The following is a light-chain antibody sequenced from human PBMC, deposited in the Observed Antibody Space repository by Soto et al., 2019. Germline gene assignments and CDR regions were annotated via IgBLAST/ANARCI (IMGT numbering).Light chain of an antibody. Sequence: ESVLTQSPGTLSLSPGERATLSCRASQSVSSSFLAWYQLKPGQAPRLLIYGASSRATGIPDRFSGSGSGTEFTLTISRLEPEDFAVYYCQQYDSSPWTFGQGTKVGIK. CDR1: QSVSSSF. CDR3: QQYDSSPWT. CDR2: GAS. J-gene: IGKJ1*01. V-gene: IGKV3-20*01.